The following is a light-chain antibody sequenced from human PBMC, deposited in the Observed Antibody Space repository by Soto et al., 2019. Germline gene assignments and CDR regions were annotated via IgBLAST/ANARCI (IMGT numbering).Light chain of an antibody. CDR3: QSYDNSLSAYV. Sequence: QSVLTQPPSLSGAPGQRVTISCTGSSSDIGAGSEVHWYQQLPGTAPKLLIFGSTNRPSGVPDRFSGSKSATSASLAITGLQADDEADYYCQSYDNSLSAYVVGTGTKLTVL. CDR2: GST. J-gene: IGLJ1*01. V-gene: IGLV1-40*01. CDR1: SSDIGAGSE.